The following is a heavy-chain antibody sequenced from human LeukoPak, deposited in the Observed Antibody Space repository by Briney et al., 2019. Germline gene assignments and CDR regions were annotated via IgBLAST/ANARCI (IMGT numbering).Heavy chain of an antibody. CDR3: AKGATVVTALFDY. V-gene: IGHV3-23*01. J-gene: IGHJ4*02. CDR1: GFTFSTYG. Sequence: GGSLRLSCVASGFTFSTYGMSWVRQAPGKGLEWVSAISGSGGSTYYADSVKGRFTISRDNSKNTLYLQMNSLRAEDTAVYYCAKGATVVTALFDYWGQGTLVTVSS. D-gene: IGHD4-23*01. CDR2: ISGSGGST.